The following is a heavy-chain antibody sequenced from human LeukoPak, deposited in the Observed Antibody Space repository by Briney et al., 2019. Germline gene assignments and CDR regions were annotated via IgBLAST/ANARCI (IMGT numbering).Heavy chain of an antibody. CDR3: AKYTLVAPRAFDI. CDR1: GFTFSSYG. D-gene: IGHD5-12*01. J-gene: IGHJ3*02. V-gene: IGHV3-23*01. Sequence: GGSLRLSCAASGFTFSSYGMHWVRQAPGKGLEWVSAISGSGGTTYYADSVSGRFTISRDNSQNTLYLQMNSLRAEDTALYYCAKYTLVAPRAFDIWGQGTMVTVSS. CDR2: ISGSGGTT.